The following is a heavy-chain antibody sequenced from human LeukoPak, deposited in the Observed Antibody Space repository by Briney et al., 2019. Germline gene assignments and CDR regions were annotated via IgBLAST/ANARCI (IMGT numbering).Heavy chain of an antibody. J-gene: IGHJ6*04. D-gene: IGHD3-10*01. CDR1: GGSISSYY. CDR2: IHYSGST. Sequence: PSETLSLTCTVSGGSISSYYWSWIRQPPGKGLEWIGYIHYSGSTNYNPSLKSRVTISVDTSKNQFSLKLSSVTAADTAVYYCARLTGRYDGVDVWGKGTTVTVSS. CDR3: ARLTGRYDGVDV. V-gene: IGHV4-59*01.